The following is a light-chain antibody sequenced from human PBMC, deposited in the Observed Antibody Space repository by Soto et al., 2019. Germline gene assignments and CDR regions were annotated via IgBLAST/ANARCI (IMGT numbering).Light chain of an antibody. Sequence: AIQITQSPSSLSAFKGDRVTITCRASQDIGNDLGWYQQKPGKAPKLLIYSASTLQSGVPSRFSGSGSGTEFTLSISNLQPEDFASYYCLQDYIDPQTFGQGTKVDIK. CDR3: LQDYIDPQT. J-gene: IGKJ1*01. CDR1: QDIGND. V-gene: IGKV1-6*01. CDR2: SAS.